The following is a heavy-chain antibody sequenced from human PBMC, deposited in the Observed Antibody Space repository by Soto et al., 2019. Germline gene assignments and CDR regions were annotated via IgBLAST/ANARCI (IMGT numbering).Heavy chain of an antibody. CDR3: AKDPSIAARGLYYYYGMDV. Sequence: GSLRLSCAASGFTFSSYGMHWVRQAPGKGLEWVAVISYDGSNKYYADSVKGRFTISRDNSKNTLYLQMNSLRAEDTAVYYCAKDPSIAARGLYYYYGMDVWGQGTTVTVSS. V-gene: IGHV3-30*18. D-gene: IGHD6-6*01. CDR1: GFTFSSYG. J-gene: IGHJ6*02. CDR2: ISYDGSNK.